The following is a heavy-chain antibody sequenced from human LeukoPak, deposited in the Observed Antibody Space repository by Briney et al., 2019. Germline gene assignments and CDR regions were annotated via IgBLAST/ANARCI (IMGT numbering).Heavy chain of an antibody. D-gene: IGHD2-2*01. Sequence: GGSLRLSCEASRFTFSSSWMSWVRQAPGKGLKWVANIKQDGSDKYYVDSVKGRFTISGDNAKNSLYLEMNSLRAEDTAVYYCAREAGPAYCSTTSCLNWFDPWGQGTLVTVSS. CDR1: RFTFSSSW. V-gene: IGHV3-7*05. CDR2: IKQDGSDK. CDR3: AREAGPAYCSTTSCLNWFDP. J-gene: IGHJ5*02.